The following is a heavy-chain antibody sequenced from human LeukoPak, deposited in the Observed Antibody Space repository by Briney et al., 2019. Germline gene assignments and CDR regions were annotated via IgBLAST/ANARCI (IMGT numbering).Heavy chain of an antibody. CDR1: GFTFSGYG. D-gene: IGHD3-3*01. J-gene: IGHJ6*02. CDR2: ISESCGTT. V-gene: IGHV3-23*01. Sequence: PGLSLRLSCAASGFTFSGYGMRWVRQAPGKGLEFVSGISESCGTTYYADSVKRRFTISRDNSKNTLYLQMNSLRAEDTATYYCAKTNQIFGVVIELSSHGMDVWGQGTTVTVS. CDR3: AKTNQIFGVVIELSSHGMDV.